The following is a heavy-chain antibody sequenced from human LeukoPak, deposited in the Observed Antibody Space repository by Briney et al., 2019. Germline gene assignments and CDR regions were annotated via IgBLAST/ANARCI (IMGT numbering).Heavy chain of an antibody. Sequence: SETLSLTCAVYGGSFSGYYWSWIRQPPGKGLEWIGEINHSGSTNYNPSLKSRVTISVDTSKNLFSLKLSSVTAADTAMYYCARSTMLRGVANWFDPWGQGTLVTVSS. D-gene: IGHD3-10*01. CDR2: INHSGST. CDR1: GGSFSGYY. CDR3: ARSTMLRGVANWFDP. V-gene: IGHV4-34*01. J-gene: IGHJ5*02.